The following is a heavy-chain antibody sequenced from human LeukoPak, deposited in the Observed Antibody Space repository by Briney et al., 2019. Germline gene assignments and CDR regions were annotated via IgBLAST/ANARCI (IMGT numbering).Heavy chain of an antibody. Sequence: GGSLRLSCAASGFTFSSYAMSWVRQAPGKGLEWVSAISGSGGSTYYADSVKGRFTISRDNSKNTLYLQMNSLRAEDTAVYNCAKFGGRGKRYFDYWGQGTLVTVSS. CDR1: GFTFSSYA. D-gene: IGHD3-10*01. J-gene: IGHJ4*02. CDR2: ISGSGGST. V-gene: IGHV3-23*01. CDR3: AKFGGRGKRYFDY.